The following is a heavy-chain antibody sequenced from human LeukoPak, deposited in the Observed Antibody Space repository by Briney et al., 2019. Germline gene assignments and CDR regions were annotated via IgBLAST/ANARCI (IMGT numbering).Heavy chain of an antibody. CDR2: NYPGDSDT. CDR1: GYSFATYW. CDR3: ARRVSSSGFDAFDV. V-gene: IGHV5-51*01. J-gene: IGHJ3*01. D-gene: IGHD3-10*01. Sequence: GESLKISCKGSGYSFATYWIGWVRQMPGKGLEWMGVNYPGDSDTTYSPSFQGQGTMSADKSISTAYFQWSSLKASDTAMYYLARRVSSSGFDAFDVWGQGTMVTVSS.